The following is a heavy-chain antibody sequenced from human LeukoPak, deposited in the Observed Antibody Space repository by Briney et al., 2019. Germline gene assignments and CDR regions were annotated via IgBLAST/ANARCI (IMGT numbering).Heavy chain of an antibody. Sequence: GGSLRLSCAASGFTFRSHWMHWVRHAPGKGLVWVSRINSDGSSTSYADSVKGRFTISRDNAKNTLYLQMNSLRAEDTAVYYCARDSDNSYDSSDYFDYWGQGTLVTVSS. D-gene: IGHD3-22*01. CDR2: INSDGSST. V-gene: IGHV3-74*01. J-gene: IGHJ4*02. CDR3: ARDSDNSYDSSDYFDY. CDR1: GFTFRSHW.